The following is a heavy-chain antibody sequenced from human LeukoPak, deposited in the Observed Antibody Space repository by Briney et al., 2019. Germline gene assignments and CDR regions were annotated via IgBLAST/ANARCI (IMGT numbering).Heavy chain of an antibody. D-gene: IGHD3-22*01. CDR1: GYTLTELS. V-gene: IGHV1-24*01. CDR3: ARDGGLLRKTNYFDY. Sequence: ASVKVSCKVSGYTLTELSMHWVRQAPGKGLEWMGCFDPEDGETIYAQNFQGGVTMTRDMSTSTVYMELSSLRSEDTAVYYCARDGGLLRKTNYFDYWGQGTLVTVSS. CDR2: FDPEDGET. J-gene: IGHJ4*02.